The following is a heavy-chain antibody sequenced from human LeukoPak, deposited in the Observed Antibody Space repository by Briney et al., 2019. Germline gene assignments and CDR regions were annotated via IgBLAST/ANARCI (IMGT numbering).Heavy chain of an antibody. CDR3: ASWVAATYTFDY. D-gene: IGHD2-15*01. J-gene: IGHJ4*02. Sequence: SETLSLTCTVSGGSISSSSYYWGWIRQPPGKGLEWIGSIYYSGSTYYNPSLKSRVTISVDTSKNQFSLKLSSVTAADTAVYYCASWVAATYTFDYWGQETLVTVSS. CDR1: GGSISSSSYY. CDR2: IYYSGST. V-gene: IGHV4-39*01.